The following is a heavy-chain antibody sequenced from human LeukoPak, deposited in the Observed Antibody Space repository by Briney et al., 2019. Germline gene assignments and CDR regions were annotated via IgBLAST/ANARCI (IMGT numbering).Heavy chain of an antibody. CDR1: GFTFSSYN. V-gene: IGHV3-21*01. CDR2: IRSSSDDL. Sequence: GGSLRLSCAASGFTFSSYNMNWVRQAPGKGLEWVSSIRSSSDDLYYADSVKGRFTISRDNAKNPMYLQMNSLRAEDTAVYYCASSSGNWKLDYWGQGTLVIVSS. J-gene: IGHJ4*02. CDR3: ASSSGNWKLDY. D-gene: IGHD3-3*01.